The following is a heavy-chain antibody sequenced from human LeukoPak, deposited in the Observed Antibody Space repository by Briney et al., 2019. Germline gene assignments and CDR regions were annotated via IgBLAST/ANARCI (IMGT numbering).Heavy chain of an antibody. CDR1: GFTFDDYG. D-gene: IGHD2-8*01. CDR3: ARALIGYYFDY. J-gene: IGHJ4*02. V-gene: IGHV3-20*04. Sequence: GGSLRLSCAASGFTFDDYGMSWVRHAPGKGLEWVSGINWNGGSTGYADSVKGRFTISRDNSKNSLYLQMNSLRAEDTAVYYCARALIGYYFDYWGQGTLVTVSS. CDR2: INWNGGST.